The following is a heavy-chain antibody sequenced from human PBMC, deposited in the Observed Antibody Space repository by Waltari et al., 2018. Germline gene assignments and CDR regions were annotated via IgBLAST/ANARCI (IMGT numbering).Heavy chain of an antibody. Sequence: QVQLVQSGAEVKKPGSSVKVSCKASGGTFSSYAISWVRQAPGQGLEWMGGVIPISGTANYAQKFQGRVTITADESTSTAYMELSSLRSEDTAGYYCARDLPGSYDSSGYQLDYWGQGTLVTVSS. CDR1: GGTFSSYA. CDR2: VIPISGTA. D-gene: IGHD3-22*01. J-gene: IGHJ4*02. CDR3: ARDLPGSYDSSGYQLDY. V-gene: IGHV1-69*01.